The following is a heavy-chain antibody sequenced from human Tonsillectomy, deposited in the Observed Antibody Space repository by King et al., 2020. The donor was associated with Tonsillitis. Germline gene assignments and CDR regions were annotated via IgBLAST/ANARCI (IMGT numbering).Heavy chain of an antibody. CDR1: GYSFTNYW. V-gene: IGHV5-51*01. J-gene: IGHJ4*02. CDR2: IYPGDSES. D-gene: IGHD3-9*01. CDR3: ARKRLRNNDILTGLFDY. Sequence: VQLVESGAEVKKPRESLKISCKGSGYSFTNYWIGWVRQMPGKGLEWMGIIYPGDSESRYSPSFQGQVTISVDKSISTAYLQWSSLKASDTAMYFCARKRLRNNDILTGLFDYWGQGTLVTVSS.